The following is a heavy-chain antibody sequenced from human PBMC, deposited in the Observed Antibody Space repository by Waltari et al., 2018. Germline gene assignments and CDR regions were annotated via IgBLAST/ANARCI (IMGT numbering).Heavy chain of an antibody. J-gene: IGHJ4*02. D-gene: IGHD5-12*01. CDR3: ASVADTGYKTN. Sequence: QVDLVESGGGVVEPGTSLRLSCPASGVTFHNYDMLWVRQARGKGLEWVAAISFDSNNKYYTDSVKGRFTISRDNSKNMLYLEMNSLGTEDTALYYCASVADTGYKTNWGQGTLVTVSS. CDR1: GVTFHNYD. V-gene: IGHV3-30-3*01. CDR2: ISFDSNNK.